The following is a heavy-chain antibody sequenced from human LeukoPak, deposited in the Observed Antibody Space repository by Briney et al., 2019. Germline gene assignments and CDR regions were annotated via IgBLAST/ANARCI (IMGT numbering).Heavy chain of an antibody. CDR3: ARSAILWVAMARAYYFDY. V-gene: IGHV4-61*01. CDR1: GGSVSSGSYY. D-gene: IGHD2-21*02. Sequence: PSETLSLTCTVSGGSVSSGSYYWRWIRQPPGKGLEWIGYIYYSGSTNYNPSLKSRVTISVDTSKNQFSLRLSSVTAADTAVYYCARSAILWVAMARAYYFDYWGQGTLVTVSS. J-gene: IGHJ4*02. CDR2: IYYSGST.